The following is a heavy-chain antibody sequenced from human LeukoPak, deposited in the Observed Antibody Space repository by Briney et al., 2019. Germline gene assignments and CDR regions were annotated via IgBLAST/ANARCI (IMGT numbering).Heavy chain of an antibody. J-gene: IGHJ4*02. CDR2: IYPGDSDT. D-gene: IGHD1-26*01. CDR3: ARHQIVGATRSPFDY. Sequence: GESLKISCKGSGYSFSTYWIGWVRQMPGKGLEWMGIIYPGDSDTRYSPSFQGQVTISADKSISTAYLQWTSLKASDTAMYYCARHQIVGATRSPFDYWGQGTLVTVSS. CDR1: GYSFSTYW. V-gene: IGHV5-51*01.